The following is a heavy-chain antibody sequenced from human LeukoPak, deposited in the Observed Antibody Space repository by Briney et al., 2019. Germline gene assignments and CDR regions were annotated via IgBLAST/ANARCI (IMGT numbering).Heavy chain of an antibody. CDR1: GFTFSRSA. V-gene: IGHV3-23*01. CDR3: ARGGVYYYDSSGYYYFDY. Sequence: QPGGSLRLSCAASGFTFSRSAMSWVRQAPGKGLEWVSNISGSGGSSGGDTYYADSVKGRFTISRDNAKNSLYLQMNSLRAEDTAVYYCARGGVYYYDSSGYYYFDYWGQGTLVTVSS. J-gene: IGHJ4*02. D-gene: IGHD3-22*01. CDR2: ISGSGGSSGGDT.